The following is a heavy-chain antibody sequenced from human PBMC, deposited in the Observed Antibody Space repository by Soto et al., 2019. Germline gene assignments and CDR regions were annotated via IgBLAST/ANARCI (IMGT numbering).Heavy chain of an antibody. CDR1: GFTFRTYT. CDR3: ARDRGYDAHDFYYNAMDV. J-gene: IGHJ6*02. V-gene: IGHV3-21*01. D-gene: IGHD2-15*01. Sequence: GGSLRLSCISSGFTFRTYTMNWVRQAPGKGLEWVSGIRGFSPYTFYAESVKGRSTISRDNAKNSLFLQMNSLRAEDTAVYYCARDRGYDAHDFYYNAMDVWGQGTTVTVSS. CDR2: IRGFSPYT.